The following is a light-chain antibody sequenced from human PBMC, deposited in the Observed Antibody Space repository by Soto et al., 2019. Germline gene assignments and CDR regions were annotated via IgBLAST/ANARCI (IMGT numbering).Light chain of an antibody. Sequence: DIRMTQSPSTLSGSVGDRVTITCRASQTISSWLAWYQQKQGKGPKLXIYKASTLKSGVPSRFSGSGSGTELTITISSLQPDDVETYDCQHYNSYSEAFGQGTKVDIK. V-gene: IGKV1-5*03. CDR3: QHYNSYSEA. J-gene: IGKJ1*01. CDR1: QTISSW. CDR2: KAS.